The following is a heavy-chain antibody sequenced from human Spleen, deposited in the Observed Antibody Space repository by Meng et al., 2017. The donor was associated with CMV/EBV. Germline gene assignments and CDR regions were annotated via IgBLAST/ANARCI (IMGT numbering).Heavy chain of an antibody. J-gene: IGHJ6*02. CDR1: GYTFTSYG. Sequence: ASVKVSCKASGYTFTSYGISWVRQAPGQGLEWMGWISAYNGNTNYAQKLQGRVTMTTDTSTSTAYMELRSLRSDDTAVYYCARVLVTPGGAYYYGMDVWGQGTTVTVSS. CDR3: ARVLVTPGGAYYYGMDV. D-gene: IGHD2-21*02. V-gene: IGHV1-18*01. CDR2: ISAYNGNT.